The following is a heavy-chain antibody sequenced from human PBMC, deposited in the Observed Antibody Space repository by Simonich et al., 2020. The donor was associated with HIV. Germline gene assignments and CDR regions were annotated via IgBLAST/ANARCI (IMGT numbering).Heavy chain of an antibody. CDR3: ARGPYGVRGSNWWGGCFDY. D-gene: IGHD6-13*01. CDR2: INDRGST. CDR1: GGFFSGYY. V-gene: IGHV4-34*01. J-gene: IGHJ4*02. Sequence: QVQLQQWGAGLLKPSETLSLTCAVYGGFFSGYYWSWIRRSPGKGREWIGEINDRGSTNYNASLKSRVTISVDTSKNQFSLKLSSVTAADTAVYYCARGPYGVRGSNWWGGCFDYWGQGTLVTVSS.